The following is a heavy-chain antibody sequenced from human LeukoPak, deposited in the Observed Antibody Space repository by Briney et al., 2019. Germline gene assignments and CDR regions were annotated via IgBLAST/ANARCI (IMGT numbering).Heavy chain of an antibody. D-gene: IGHD3-9*01. CDR1: GGSFSGYY. CDR3: ARSIRNSDY. J-gene: IGHJ4*02. V-gene: IGHV4-34*01. CDR2: INHSGST. Sequence: SETLSLTCAVYGGSFSGYYWSWIRQPPGKGLEWIGEINHSGSTNYNPSLKSRVTISVDTSKNQFSLKLSSVTAADTAVYYCARSIRNSDYWGQGTLVTVSS.